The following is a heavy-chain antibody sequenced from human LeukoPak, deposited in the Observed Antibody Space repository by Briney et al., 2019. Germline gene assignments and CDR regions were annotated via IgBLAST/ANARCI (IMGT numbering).Heavy chain of an antibody. CDR3: VKDHHSGSYGFDY. D-gene: IGHD1-26*01. J-gene: IGHJ4*02. Sequence: GGSLRLSCAASGFTFSSYGMHWVRQAPGKGLEWVAVISYDGSNKYYADSVKGRFTISRDNSKNTLYLQMNSLRAEDTAVYYGVKDHHSGSYGFDYWGQGTLVTVYS. V-gene: IGHV3-30*18. CDR2: ISYDGSNK. CDR1: GFTFSSYG.